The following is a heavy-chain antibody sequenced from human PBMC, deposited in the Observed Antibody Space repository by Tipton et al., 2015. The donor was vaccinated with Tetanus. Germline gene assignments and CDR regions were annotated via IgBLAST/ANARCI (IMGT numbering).Heavy chain of an antibody. V-gene: IGHV1-2*02. J-gene: IGHJ6*02. D-gene: IGHD3-22*01. Sequence: QLVQSGAEVKKPGASVKVSCKASGYTFTGYYIYWVRQAPGQGLEWMGWIDPNSGGTVYAQKFQGRVTMTRDTSISTAYMELRSLISDDTAVYYCARDRGDYIYYGMDVWGPGTTASVS. CDR3: ARDRGDYIYYGMDV. CDR1: GYTFTGYY. CDR2: IDPNSGGT.